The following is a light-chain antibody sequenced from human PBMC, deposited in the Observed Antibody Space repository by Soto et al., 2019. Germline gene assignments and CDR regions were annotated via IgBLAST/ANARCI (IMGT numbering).Light chain of an antibody. Sequence: LTQSPGTLALSPGERATLSCRASQSVSSKLAWYQQKPGQAPRLLIYGASTRATGIPARFSGSGSGTEFTLTISSLQSEDFAVYYCQQYNNWPPITFGQGTRLEIK. CDR1: QSVSSK. J-gene: IGKJ5*01. V-gene: IGKV3-15*01. CDR2: GAS. CDR3: QQYNNWPPIT.